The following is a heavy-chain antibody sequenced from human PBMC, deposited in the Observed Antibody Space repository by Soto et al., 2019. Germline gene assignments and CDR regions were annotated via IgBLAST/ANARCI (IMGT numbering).Heavy chain of an antibody. CDR1: GGSISSYY. Sequence: PSETLSLTCTVSGGSISSYYWSWIRQPPGKGLEWIGYIYYSGSTNYNPSLKSRVTISVDTSKNQFSLKLSSVTAADTAVYYCARLPSAYGSGENWFDPWGQGTLVTVSS. CDR3: ARLPSAYGSGENWFDP. J-gene: IGHJ5*02. V-gene: IGHV4-59*08. D-gene: IGHD3-10*01. CDR2: IYYSGST.